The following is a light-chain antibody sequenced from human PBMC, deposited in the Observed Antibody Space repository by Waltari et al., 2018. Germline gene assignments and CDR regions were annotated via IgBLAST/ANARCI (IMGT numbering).Light chain of an antibody. V-gene: IGKV3-11*01. CDR3: QQRDNWPQT. CDR2: DAL. CDR1: QSVGRY. Sequence: EIVLTQSPATLSLSPGESATLSCRASQSVGRYLTWYQQKPAQPPRPRIYDALNRAPGVPARFSGSGSGTDFTLTISGLEPDDFGVYYCQQRDNWPQTFGQGTKLEI. J-gene: IGKJ2*01.